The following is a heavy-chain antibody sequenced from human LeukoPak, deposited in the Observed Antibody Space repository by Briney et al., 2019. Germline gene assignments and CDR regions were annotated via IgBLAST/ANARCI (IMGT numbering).Heavy chain of an antibody. J-gene: IGHJ6*03. D-gene: IGHD3-22*01. Sequence: ASVKVSCKASGYTFTSYDINWVRQATGQGLEWMGWMNPNSGDTGYAQEFQGRVTIARNTSISTAYMELNSLRAEDTAVYYCARLYSSGYYYEGQSPGIRQRYYYMDVWGKGTTVTVSS. CDR3: ARLYSSGYYYEGQSPGIRQRYYYMDV. CDR1: GYTFTSYD. CDR2: MNPNSGDT. V-gene: IGHV1-8*03.